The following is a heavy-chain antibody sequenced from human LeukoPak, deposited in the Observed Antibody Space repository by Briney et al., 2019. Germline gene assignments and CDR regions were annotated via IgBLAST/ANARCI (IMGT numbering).Heavy chain of an antibody. Sequence: PGGSLRLSCVASGFTFSDYWMNWARQAPGEGLEWVANIKQDGSEKNYVNSVKGRFTISRDNARNSVYLQMNGLRDDDTAVYYCAGGMGYITDYWGQGILVTVSS. CDR1: GFTFSDYW. CDR2: IKQDGSEK. D-gene: IGHD1-1*01. V-gene: IGHV3-7*01. J-gene: IGHJ4*02. CDR3: AGGMGYITDY.